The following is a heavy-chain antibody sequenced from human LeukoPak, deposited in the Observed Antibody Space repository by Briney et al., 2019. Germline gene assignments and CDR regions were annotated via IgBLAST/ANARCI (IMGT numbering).Heavy chain of an antibody. CDR1: GFTFDDYA. V-gene: IGHV3-23*01. J-gene: IGHJ5*01. CDR3: AGAHSNSWSVF. D-gene: IGHD1-26*01. Sequence: GGSLRLSCAASGFTFDDYAMHWVRQAPGKGLEWVSAISGGGGSTYYADSVKGRFTISRDNSKNILSLHMTRLKVEDTAMYYCAGAHSNSWSVFWGQGTLVTVSS. CDR2: ISGGGGST.